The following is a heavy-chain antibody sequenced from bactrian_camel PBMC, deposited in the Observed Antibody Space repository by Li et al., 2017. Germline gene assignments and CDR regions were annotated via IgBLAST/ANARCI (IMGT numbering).Heavy chain of an antibody. CDR1: AYPFC. Sequence: HVQLVESGGVSVPVGGSLNLSCVPSAYPFCMGWFRQAPGKEREAVGTIDYNGRTKYADSVKGRFTVTKDNTKNILYLQMDSLKREDTAMYYCASYDSAFVCPLDHQSYLYWGQGTQVTVS. V-gene: IGHV3S53*01. CDR2: IDYNGRT. J-gene: IGHJ4*01. D-gene: IGHD4*01. CDR3: ASYDSAFVCPLDHQSYLY.